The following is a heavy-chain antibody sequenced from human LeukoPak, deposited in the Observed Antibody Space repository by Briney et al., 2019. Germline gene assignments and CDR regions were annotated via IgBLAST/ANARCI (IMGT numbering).Heavy chain of an antibody. CDR2: FDPEDGET. CDR1: GFTFSSYW. Sequence: PGGSLRLSCAASGFTFSSYWMSWVRQAPGKGLEWMGGFDPEDGETIYAQKFQGRVTMTEDTSTDTAYMELSSLRSEDTAVYYCATSHPTLLLDDAFDIWGQGTMVTVSS. V-gene: IGHV1-24*01. CDR3: ATSHPTLLLDDAFDI. J-gene: IGHJ3*02. D-gene: IGHD2-15*01.